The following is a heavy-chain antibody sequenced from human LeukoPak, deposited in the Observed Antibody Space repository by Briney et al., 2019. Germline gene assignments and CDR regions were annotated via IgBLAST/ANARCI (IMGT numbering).Heavy chain of an antibody. V-gene: IGHV3-21*01. CDR1: GFSVSINY. J-gene: IGHJ4*02. CDR2: ISSSSSYI. D-gene: IGHD3-10*01. Sequence: GGSLRLSCAASGFSVSINYMSWVRQAPGKGLEWVSSISSSSSYIYYADSVKGRFTISRDNAKNSLYLQMNSLRAEDTAVYYCARDMVRGVMPHWGQGTLVTVSS. CDR3: ARDMVRGVMPH.